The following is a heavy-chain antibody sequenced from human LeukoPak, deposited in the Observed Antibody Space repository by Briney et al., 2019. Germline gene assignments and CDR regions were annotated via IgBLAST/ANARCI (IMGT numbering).Heavy chain of an antibody. J-gene: IGHJ2*01. Sequence: GGSLRLSCAASGFPFGSYWMHWVRQAPGKGLVWVSRINSDEKSIDYADSVKGRFTVSRDNAKNTLYLQMRSLRAEDTAVYYCAKTNYDYGDSGVWWYFGLWGRGTLVTVSS. CDR1: GFPFGSYW. D-gene: IGHD4-17*01. V-gene: IGHV3-74*01. CDR3: AKTNYDYGDSGVWWYFGL. CDR2: INSDEKSI.